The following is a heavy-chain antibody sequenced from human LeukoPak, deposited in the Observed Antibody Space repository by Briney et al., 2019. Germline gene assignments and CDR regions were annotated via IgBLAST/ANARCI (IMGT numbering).Heavy chain of an antibody. CDR1: GGSISSGGYY. Sequence: SQTLSLTCTVSGGSISSGGYYWSWIRQHPGKCLEWIGYIYYSGSTYYNPSLKSRVTISVDTSKNQFSLKLSSVTAADTAVYYCARAGGFWSGYYPNWFDPWGQGTLVTVSS. J-gene: IGHJ5*02. CDR3: ARAGGFWSGYYPNWFDP. V-gene: IGHV4-31*03. CDR2: IYYSGST. D-gene: IGHD3-3*01.